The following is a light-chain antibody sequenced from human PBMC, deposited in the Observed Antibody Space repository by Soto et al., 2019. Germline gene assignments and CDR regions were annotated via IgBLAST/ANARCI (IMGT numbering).Light chain of an antibody. CDR3: QQYNSYWT. Sequence: DIQMTQSPSTLSASVGDRVTITCRASETISFWLAWYQHKPGKAPKLLIYKASSLDSGVPSRFSGSGSGTEFTLTISNLQPDDFATYYCQQYNSYWTFGQGTKVEIK. V-gene: IGKV1-5*03. CDR1: ETISFW. CDR2: KAS. J-gene: IGKJ1*01.